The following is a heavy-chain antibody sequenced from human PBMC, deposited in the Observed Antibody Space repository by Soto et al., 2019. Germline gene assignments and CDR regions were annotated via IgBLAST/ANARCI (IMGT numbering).Heavy chain of an antibody. Sequence: EVHLVESGGGLVQPGRSLRLSCAASGFTFDDFAMHWVRQPPGKGLEWVSIITWNGGTAAYADSVKGRFIISRDNVKNSLYLQMNSLRAEDTALYFYAKDSGRDGYTPFDYWGQGTLVTVSS. V-gene: IGHV3-9*01. CDR1: GFTFDDFA. CDR3: AKDSGRDGYTPFDY. J-gene: IGHJ4*02. D-gene: IGHD5-12*01. CDR2: ITWNGGTA.